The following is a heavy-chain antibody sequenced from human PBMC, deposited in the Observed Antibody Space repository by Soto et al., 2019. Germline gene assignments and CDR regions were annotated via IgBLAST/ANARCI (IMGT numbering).Heavy chain of an antibody. J-gene: IGHJ4*02. CDR2: ISGSGGST. CDR1: GFIFKNYV. CDR3: AKASLWSGYSTN. V-gene: IGHV3-23*01. D-gene: IGHD3-3*01. Sequence: EVQLLESGGGLVQPGGSLRLSCAASGFIFKNYVMSWVRQAPGKGPEWVSSISGSGGSTYYADSVKGRFTISRDNSKNTLDLQMNSLRVEDTAVYYCAKASLWSGYSTNCGQGTLVTVSS.